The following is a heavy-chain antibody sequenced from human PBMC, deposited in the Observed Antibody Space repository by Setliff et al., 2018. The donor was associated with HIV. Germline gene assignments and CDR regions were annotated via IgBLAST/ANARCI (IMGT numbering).Heavy chain of an antibody. J-gene: IGHJ5*02. Sequence: GGSLRLSCVASGFPFNTYIMNWVRQAPGGGLEWVSSISSSGVYIQYGDSVKGRFSISRDNAENSLFLEMRSLRDEDTAVYLCANLWELGAWGQGTLVTVSS. CDR1: GFPFNTYI. D-gene: IGHD3-16*01. CDR3: ANLWELGA. V-gene: IGHV3-21*04. CDR2: ISSSGVYI.